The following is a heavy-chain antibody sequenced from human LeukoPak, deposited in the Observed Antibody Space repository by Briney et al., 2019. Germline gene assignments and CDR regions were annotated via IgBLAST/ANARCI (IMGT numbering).Heavy chain of an antibody. Sequence: GGSLRLSCAASGFTFSNYLMHWVRQTPGKGLVWILRISTDGSFTNYADSVKGRFTVSRDNSKNTLFLQMNSLRAEDTAVYYCAKDGGLWVSAHWGDSWGRGTLVTVSS. CDR2: ISTDGSFT. D-gene: IGHD7-27*01. V-gene: IGHV3-74*01. J-gene: IGHJ4*02. CDR3: AKDGGLWVSAHWGDS. CDR1: GFTFSNYL.